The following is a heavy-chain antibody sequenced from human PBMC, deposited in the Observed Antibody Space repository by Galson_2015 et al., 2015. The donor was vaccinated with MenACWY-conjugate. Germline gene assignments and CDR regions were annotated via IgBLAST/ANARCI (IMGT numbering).Heavy chain of an antibody. J-gene: IGHJ4*02. Sequence: SLRLSCAASGFTLSSYWMSWAHQAPGKGLEWVASIKQDGNDKEYLDSVKGRFTISRDNARNSLYPQMNSLRAEDTAIYYCARGPRGQLPGVDFDYWGQGTLVTVSS. CDR3: ARGPRGQLPGVDFDY. CDR1: GFTLSSYW. V-gene: IGHV3-7*03. CDR2: IKQDGNDK. D-gene: IGHD1-26*01.